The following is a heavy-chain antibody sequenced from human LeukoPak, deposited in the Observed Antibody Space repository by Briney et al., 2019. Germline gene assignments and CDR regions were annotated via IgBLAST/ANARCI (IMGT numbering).Heavy chain of an antibody. D-gene: IGHD3-9*01. J-gene: IGHJ5*02. CDR3: AKDWHILTGRNCFDP. CDR1: GYTFNNYG. CDR2: VSSYNGDT. V-gene: IGHV1-18*01. Sequence: ASVKVSCKASGYTFNNYGISWVRQAPGQGLEWMGWVSSYNGDTNYAQKFQGRVTMSTDTSTSTAYMELRSLRFDDTAIYYCAKDWHILTGRNCFDPWGQGTLVTVSS.